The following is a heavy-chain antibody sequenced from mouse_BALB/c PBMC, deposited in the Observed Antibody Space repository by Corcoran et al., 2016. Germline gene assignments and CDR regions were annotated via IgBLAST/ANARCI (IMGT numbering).Heavy chain of an antibody. CDR1: GYTFTNYG. Sequence: QIQLVQSGPELKKPGETVKISCKASGYTFTNYGMNWVKQAPGKGLKWMGWINTYTGEPTYADDFNGRFAFSLETSASTAYLQINNLKNEDMATYFCAREPYAMDYWGQGTSVTVSS. J-gene: IGHJ4*01. V-gene: IGHV9-1*02. CDR3: AREPYAMDY. CDR2: INTYTGEP.